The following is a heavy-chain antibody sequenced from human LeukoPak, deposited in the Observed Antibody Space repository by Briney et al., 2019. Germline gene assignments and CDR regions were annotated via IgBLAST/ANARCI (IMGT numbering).Heavy chain of an antibody. J-gene: IGHJ5*02. CDR2: MSAYNGNA. D-gene: IGHD2-15*01. Sequence: GASVKVSCKASGYTFTSYGISWVRQAPGQGLEWMGWMSAYNGNANYAQKFQGRVTLTRDMSTSTDYLELSSLRSEDTAVYYCARDNSVRDEAWWVNPWGQGTLVTVSS. CDR1: GYTFTSYG. V-gene: IGHV1-18*01. CDR3: ARDNSVRDEAWWVNP.